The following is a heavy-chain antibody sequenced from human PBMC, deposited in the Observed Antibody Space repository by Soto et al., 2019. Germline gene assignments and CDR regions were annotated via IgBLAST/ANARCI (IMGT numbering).Heavy chain of an antibody. CDR1: GGTFSSYA. V-gene: IGHV1-69*13. Sequence: ASVKVSCKASGGTFSSYAISWVRQAPGQGLEWMGGIIPIFGTANYAQKFQGRVTITADESTSTAYMELSSLRSEDTAVYYCARPGGLNRAYYYYGMDVWGQGTTVTVSS. D-gene: IGHD3-16*01. J-gene: IGHJ6*02. CDR3: ARPGGLNRAYYYYGMDV. CDR2: IIPIFGTA.